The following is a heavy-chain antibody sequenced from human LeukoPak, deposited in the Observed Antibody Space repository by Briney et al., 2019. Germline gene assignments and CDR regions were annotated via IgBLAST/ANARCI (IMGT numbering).Heavy chain of an antibody. V-gene: IGHV1-69*13. CDR1: GGTFCSYA. CDR2: IIPIFGTA. J-gene: IGHJ4*02. Sequence: ASVKVSLTASGGTFCSYAISWVRQAPGQGLEWMGGIIPIFGTANYAQKFQGRVTITADESTSTAYMELSSLRSEDTAVYYCARAGYSSGWSRCFDYWGQVPLVTVSS. CDR3: ARAGYSSGWSRCFDY. D-gene: IGHD6-19*01.